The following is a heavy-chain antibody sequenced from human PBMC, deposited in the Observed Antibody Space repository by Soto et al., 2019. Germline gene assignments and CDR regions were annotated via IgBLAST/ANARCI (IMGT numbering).Heavy chain of an antibody. CDR3: ARDKDRIQLGGKYYCIFDG. Sequence: QVQLEQSGAEVKKPGSSVKVSCKASGGTFSTSAISWVRQAPGQGLEWMGGFIPIFPTPDYAHKFQGRLTITADESTSTAYMELSGLKSDDTAVYYCARDKDRIQLGGKYYCIFDGWGQGTTVTVSS. CDR1: GGTFSTSA. D-gene: IGHD3-3*02. V-gene: IGHV1-69*12. J-gene: IGHJ6*02. CDR2: FIPIFPTP.